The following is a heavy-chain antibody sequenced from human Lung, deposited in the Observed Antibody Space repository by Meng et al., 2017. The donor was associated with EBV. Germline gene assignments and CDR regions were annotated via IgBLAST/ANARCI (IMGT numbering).Heavy chain of an antibody. CDR3: ARGRIPYDSSGYSLGY. V-gene: IGHV1-2*06. J-gene: IGHJ4*02. D-gene: IGHD3-22*01. Sequence: QVQLVQSGAEVKKPGASVKVSCKASGYTFTGYYMHWVRQAPGQGLEWMGRINPNSGGTNYAQKFQGRVTMTRDTSISTAYMELSRLRSDDTAVYYCARGRIPYDSSGYSLGYWGQGTLVTVSS. CDR1: GYTFTGYY. CDR2: INPNSGGT.